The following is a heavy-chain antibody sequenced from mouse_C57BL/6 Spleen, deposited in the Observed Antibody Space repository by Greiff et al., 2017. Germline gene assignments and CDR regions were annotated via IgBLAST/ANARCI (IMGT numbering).Heavy chain of an antibody. CDR2: IDPEDGDT. D-gene: IGHD2-2*01. Sequence: EVQLQQSGAELVRPGASVKLSCTASGFNIKDYYMHWVKQRPEQGLEWIGRIDPEDGDTEYAPKFQGKATMTADTSSNTAYLQLSSLTSEDTAVYYCTTIGYDDFAMDYWGQGTSVTVSS. J-gene: IGHJ4*01. CDR1: GFNIKDYY. V-gene: IGHV14-1*01. CDR3: TTIGYDDFAMDY.